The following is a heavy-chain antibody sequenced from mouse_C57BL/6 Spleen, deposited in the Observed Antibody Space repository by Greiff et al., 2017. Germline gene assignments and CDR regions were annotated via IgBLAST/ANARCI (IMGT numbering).Heavy chain of an antibody. D-gene: IGHD1-1*01. V-gene: IGHV1-80*01. CDR3: AREGVTTPVAGFAY. Sequence: VKLQESGAELVKPGASVKISCKASGYAFSSYWMHWVKQRPGKGLEWIGQIYPGDGDTNYNGKFKGKATLTADKSSSTAYMQLGSLTSEDSAVYFCAREGVTTPVAGFAYWGQGTLVTVSA. CDR2: IYPGDGDT. CDR1: GYAFSSYW. J-gene: IGHJ3*01.